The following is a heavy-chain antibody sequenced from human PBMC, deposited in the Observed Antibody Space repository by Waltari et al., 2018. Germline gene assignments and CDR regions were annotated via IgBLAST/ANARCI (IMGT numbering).Heavy chain of an antibody. J-gene: IGHJ6*03. CDR1: GGTFSSYA. V-gene: IGHV1-69*10. Sequence: QVQLVQSGAEVKKPGSSVKVSCKAYGGTFSSYAISWVRQAPGQGFEWMGGIIPIHDRANYEQKFQGRGTITADKSTSTAYMELSSLRAEDTAVYYCARARIAGETYYYYMDVWGKGTTVTVSS. CDR2: IIPIHDRA. D-gene: IGHD6-6*01. CDR3: ARARIAGETYYYYMDV.